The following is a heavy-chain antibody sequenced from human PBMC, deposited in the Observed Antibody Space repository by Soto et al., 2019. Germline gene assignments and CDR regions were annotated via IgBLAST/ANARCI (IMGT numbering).Heavy chain of an antibody. CDR3: ARGEGSGSNALGQ. Sequence: EVLLEESGGDLVQPGGSLRLSCAASGFSVSNNYMTWVRQVPGKGLEWVSVIQDGGSITYADSVRDRFTISRDSSKNTVFLQMSGLRPEDTAVYFCARGEGSGSNALGQWGQGTLVTVSS. CDR1: GFSVSNNY. J-gene: IGHJ4*02. V-gene: IGHV3-66*01. D-gene: IGHD3-10*01. CDR2: IQDGGSI.